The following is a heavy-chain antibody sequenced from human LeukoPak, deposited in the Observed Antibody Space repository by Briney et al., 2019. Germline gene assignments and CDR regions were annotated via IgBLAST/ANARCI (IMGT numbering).Heavy chain of an antibody. CDR3: AREPPLTAAYYYGTDV. V-gene: IGHV3-33*01. CDR1: GFTFSSYG. CDR2: IWYDGSNK. D-gene: IGHD6-13*01. Sequence: GGSPRLSCAASGFTFSSYGMHWVRQAPGKGLEWVAVIWYDGSNKYYADSVKGRFTISRDNSKNTLYLQMNSLRAEDTAVYYCAREPPLTAAYYYGTDVWGQGTTVTVSS. J-gene: IGHJ6*02.